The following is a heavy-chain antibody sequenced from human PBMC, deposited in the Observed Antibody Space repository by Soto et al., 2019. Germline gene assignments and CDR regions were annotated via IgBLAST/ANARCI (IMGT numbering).Heavy chain of an antibody. CDR2: IKQDGNEK. J-gene: IGHJ4*02. CDR3: ARSEADYSRFDY. Sequence: GGSLRLSCAVSGFTFSDYWMSWVRQAPGKGLEWVANIKQDGNEKYYVDSVKGRFTISRDNAKNSLYLQMNSLRAEDTAVYYCARSEADYSRFDYWGQGTLVTVSS. V-gene: IGHV3-7*01. CDR1: GFTFSDYW. D-gene: IGHD3-9*01.